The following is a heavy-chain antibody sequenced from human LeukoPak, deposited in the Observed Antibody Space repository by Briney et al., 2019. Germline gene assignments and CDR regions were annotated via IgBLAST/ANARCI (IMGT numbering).Heavy chain of an antibody. Sequence: PGGSLRLSWAASGFTLSSHWMSWVRQAPGKGLEWVANIKQDGSEQYYADSVRGRFTISRDNAKNSLYLQMNSLTAEDTAIYYCARESAGGPDYWGQGTLVTVSS. D-gene: IGHD6-19*01. CDR1: GFTLSSHW. CDR2: IKQDGSEQ. J-gene: IGHJ4*02. CDR3: ARESAGGPDY. V-gene: IGHV3-7*05.